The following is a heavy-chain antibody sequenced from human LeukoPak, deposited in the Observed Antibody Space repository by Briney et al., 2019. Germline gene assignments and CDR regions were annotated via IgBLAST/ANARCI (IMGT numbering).Heavy chain of an antibody. Sequence: GASVKVSCKASGYTFTSYGISWVRQAPGQGLEWMGWISAYNGNTNYAQKLQGRVTMTTDTSTSTAYMELRSLRSDDTAVYYCARDLGNYYGSGSSPEPFDYWGQGTLVTVSS. J-gene: IGHJ4*02. CDR3: ARDLGNYYGSGSSPEPFDY. CDR2: ISAYNGNT. V-gene: IGHV1-18*04. CDR1: GYTFTSYG. D-gene: IGHD3-10*01.